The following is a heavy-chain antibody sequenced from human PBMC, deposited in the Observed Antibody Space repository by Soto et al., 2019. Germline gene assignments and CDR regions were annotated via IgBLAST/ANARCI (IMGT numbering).Heavy chain of an antibody. V-gene: IGHV3-23*01. CDR2: SSASGRSR. CDR3: AKDGNWLDVYFDV. CDR1: GIEFSNYS. Sequence: GSLRLSFVASGIEFSNYSMIWVRHSPGKGLEWVSISSASGRSRYHADSVKGRFTISRDNSKNTLYLHMTNLRAEDTAVYYCAKDGNWLDVYFDVWGQGTPVTVSS. D-gene: IGHD6-19*01. J-gene: IGHJ4*02.